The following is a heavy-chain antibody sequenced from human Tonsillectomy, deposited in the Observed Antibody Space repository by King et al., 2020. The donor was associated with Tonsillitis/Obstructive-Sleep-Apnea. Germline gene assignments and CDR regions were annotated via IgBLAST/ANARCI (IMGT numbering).Heavy chain of an antibody. CDR1: GYTFTSYA. Sequence: QVQLVESGSELKKPGASVKVSCKASGYTFTSYAMNWVRQAPGQGLEWMGWINTNTGNPTYAQGFTGRFVFSLDTSVSTAYLQISSLKAEDTAVYYCAREDIVVVPAAMRYYYYYMDVWGKGPTVTVSS. D-gene: IGHD2-2*01. CDR2: INTNTGNP. V-gene: IGHV7-4-1*02. CDR3: AREDIVVVPAAMRYYYYYMDV. J-gene: IGHJ6*03.